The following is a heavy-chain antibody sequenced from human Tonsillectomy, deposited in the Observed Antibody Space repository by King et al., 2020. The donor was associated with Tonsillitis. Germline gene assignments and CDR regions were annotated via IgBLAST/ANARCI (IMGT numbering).Heavy chain of an antibody. CDR1: GFTFSRYA. V-gene: IGHV3-64D*06. D-gene: IGHD3-16*02. Sequence: VQLVESGGGLVQPGGSLRLSCSASGFTFSRYAMHWVRQAPGKGLEYVSAISSNGGSTYYADSVKGRFTISRDNSKNTLYLQMSSLRAEDTAVYYCVKDQQFYVYVWGSYRKAAFDIWGQGTMVTVSS. J-gene: IGHJ3*02. CDR3: VKDQQFYVYVWGSYRKAAFDI. CDR2: ISSNGGST.